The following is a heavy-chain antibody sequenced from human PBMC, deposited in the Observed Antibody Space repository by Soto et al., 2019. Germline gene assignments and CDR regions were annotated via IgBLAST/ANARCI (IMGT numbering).Heavy chain of an antibody. CDR1: GFTFRSYA. CDR3: ARVGDYFYDSSGYYYFDY. D-gene: IGHD3-22*01. V-gene: IGHV3-23*01. Sequence: EVQLLESGGGLVQPGGSLRLSCAASGFTFRSYAMSWVRQAPGKGLEWVSALTGGGGRAYYADSVKGRFTISRDNSKNTLLLQMNSLRGDDTAVYYCARVGDYFYDSSGYYYFDYWGQGTLVTVSS. CDR2: LTGGGGRA. J-gene: IGHJ4*02.